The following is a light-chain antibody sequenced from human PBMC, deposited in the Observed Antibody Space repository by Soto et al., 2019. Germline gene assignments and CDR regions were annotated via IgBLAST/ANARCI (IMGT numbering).Light chain of an antibody. Sequence: LQMTQSPSTLSASVGDTVTITCRASESINSGLAWYQQKPGRAPKLLIYKASSLESGVPSRFSGSGYGTEFPLTSSHLLPVDFATYYCQQYNYLWTFGQGPKVEIK. CDR3: QQYNYLWT. V-gene: IGKV1-5*03. CDR1: ESINSG. J-gene: IGKJ1*01. CDR2: KAS.